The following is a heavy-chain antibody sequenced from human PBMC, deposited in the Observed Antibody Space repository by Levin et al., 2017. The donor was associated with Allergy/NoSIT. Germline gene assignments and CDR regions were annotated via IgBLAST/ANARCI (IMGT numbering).Heavy chain of an antibody. J-gene: IGHJ6*02. Sequence: PGGSLRLSCAASGFTFSSYEMNWVRQAPGKGLEWVSYISSSGSTIYYADSVKGRFTISRDNAKNSLYLQMNSLRAEDTAVYYCARDDGGDSHSRYYYDYGMDVWGQGTTVTVSS. CDR2: ISSSGSTI. CDR3: ARDDGGDSHSRYYYDYGMDV. D-gene: IGHD2-21*02. V-gene: IGHV3-48*03. CDR1: GFTFSSYE.